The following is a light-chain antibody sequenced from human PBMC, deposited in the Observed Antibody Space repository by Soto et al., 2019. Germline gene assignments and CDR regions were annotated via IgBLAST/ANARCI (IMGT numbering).Light chain of an antibody. J-gene: IGKJ4*01. CDR1: QRISRW. CDR3: LPYNHYPLP. Sequence: DIQMTQSPSTLSASVGDRVTITCRASQRISRWLAWYQQKPGKAPNLLIYKASSLESRVPSRFSGSPSATEFTLTISILQPDYFASYCCLPYNHYPLPFGGGTTGQIK. V-gene: IGKV1-5*03. CDR2: KAS.